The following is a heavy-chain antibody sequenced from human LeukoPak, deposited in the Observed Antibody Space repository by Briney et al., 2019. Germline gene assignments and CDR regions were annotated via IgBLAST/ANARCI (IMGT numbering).Heavy chain of an antibody. D-gene: IGHD3-9*01. V-gene: IGHV1-18*01. CDR2: ISAYNGNT. J-gene: IGHJ6*03. Sequence: ASVKVSCKASGYTFTSYGLSWVRQAPGQGLEWMGWISAYNGNTNYAQKLQGRVTMTTDTSTSTAYMELRSLRSDDTAVYYCARGLRYFDWLFLGGDYYYYMDVWGKGTTVTVSS. CDR3: ARGLRYFDWLFLGGDYYYYMDV. CDR1: GYTFTSYG.